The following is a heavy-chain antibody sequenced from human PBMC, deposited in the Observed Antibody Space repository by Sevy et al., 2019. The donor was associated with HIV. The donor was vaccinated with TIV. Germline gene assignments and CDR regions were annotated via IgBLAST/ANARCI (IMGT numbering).Heavy chain of an antibody. D-gene: IGHD4-17*01. Sequence: GGSLRLSCAASGFTFKSYGMHWVRQAPGKGLEWVTFIRNDGSTKYYADSVRGRFTASRDNSKNTLYLHMNSLRPEDTAVYYCVKGPLPAVTTSYALDVWGQGTTVTVSS. CDR1: GFTFKSYG. J-gene: IGHJ6*02. CDR3: VKGPLPAVTTSYALDV. V-gene: IGHV3-30*02. CDR2: IRNDGSTK.